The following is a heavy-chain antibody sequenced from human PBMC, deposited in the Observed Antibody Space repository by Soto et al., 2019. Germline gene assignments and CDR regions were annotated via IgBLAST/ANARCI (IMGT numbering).Heavy chain of an antibody. Sequence: GGSLRLSCAASGFTFSDYYMSWIRQAPGKGLEWVSYISSSGSTIYYADSVKGRFTISRDNAKNSLYLQMNSLRAEDTAVYYCARDSAAYYDILTGYLQNDAFDIWGQGTMVTVSS. CDR1: GFTFSDYY. CDR3: ARDSAAYYDILTGYLQNDAFDI. V-gene: IGHV3-11*04. J-gene: IGHJ3*02. D-gene: IGHD3-9*01. CDR2: ISSSGSTI.